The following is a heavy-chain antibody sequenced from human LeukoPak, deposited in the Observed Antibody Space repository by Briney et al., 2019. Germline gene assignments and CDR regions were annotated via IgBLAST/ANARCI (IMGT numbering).Heavy chain of an antibody. D-gene: IGHD1-7*01. Sequence: GRSLRLSCAASGFTFSSYAMHWVRQAPGKGLEWVAVISYDGSIKYYADSVKGRFTISRDNSKNTLYLQMNSLRAEDTAVYYCARERAYNWNYGPLDALDIWGQGTMVTVSS. CDR1: GFTFSSYA. CDR2: ISYDGSIK. V-gene: IGHV3-30*01. J-gene: IGHJ3*02. CDR3: ARERAYNWNYGPLDALDI.